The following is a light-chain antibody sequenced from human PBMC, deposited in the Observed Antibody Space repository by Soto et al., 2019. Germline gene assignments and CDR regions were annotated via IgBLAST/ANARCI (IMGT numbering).Light chain of an antibody. CDR3: QQYGSSGT. V-gene: IGKV3-20*01. CDR2: GAS. CDR1: QSVSSSY. J-gene: IGKJ1*01. Sequence: DIVLTQSPGTLSLSPGERATLSCRASQSVSSSYLAWYQQKPGQAPRLLIYGASNRATGIPDRFSGSGSGTDFTLTISRLEPEDFAVYYCQQYGSSGTVGQGTKVDIK.